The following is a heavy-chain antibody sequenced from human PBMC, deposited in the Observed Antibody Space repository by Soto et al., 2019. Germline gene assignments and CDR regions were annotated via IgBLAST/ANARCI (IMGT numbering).Heavy chain of an antibody. CDR1: GFTFSSYA. Sequence: GGSLRLSCAASGFTFSSYAMSWVRQAPGKGLEWVSAISGSGGSTYYADSVKGRFTISRDNSKNTLYLQMNSLRAEDTAVYYCAKDLVTYSSGWYFNWFDPWGQGTLVTVSS. CDR2: ISGSGGST. CDR3: AKDLVTYSSGWYFNWFDP. V-gene: IGHV3-23*01. J-gene: IGHJ5*02. D-gene: IGHD6-19*01.